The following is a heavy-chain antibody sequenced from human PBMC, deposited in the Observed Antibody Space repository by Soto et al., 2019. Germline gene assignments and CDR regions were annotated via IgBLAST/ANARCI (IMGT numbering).Heavy chain of an antibody. Sequence: QVQLVQSGAELKKPGSSVKVSCKASGDTFSFYTINWVRQAPGLGLEWMGRVNPILSMSNYAQKFPGRVTMTENKSTSTAYMELRSLRSEDTAFYYCATSYGSGYRAFDYWGQGALVTVSS. CDR1: GDTFSFYT. CDR3: ATSYGSGYRAFDY. D-gene: IGHD3-10*01. CDR2: VNPILSMS. J-gene: IGHJ4*02. V-gene: IGHV1-69*02.